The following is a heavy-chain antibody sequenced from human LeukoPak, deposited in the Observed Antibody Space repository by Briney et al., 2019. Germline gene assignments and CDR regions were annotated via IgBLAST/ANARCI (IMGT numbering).Heavy chain of an antibody. CDR2: IGPSNHYT. CDR3: ARDSYYGGHYSFFEH. CDR1: AYTFTNFR. Sequence: ASVKVSCTTSAYTFTNFRIHWVRQAPGHGFEWMGWIGPSNHYTEYAHKLQDRLTLTTDTSTTTAHMELRSLTFDDTAIYFCARDSYYGGHYSFFEHWGQGTLVTVSS. J-gene: IGHJ4*02. V-gene: IGHV1-18*01. D-gene: IGHD4/OR15-4a*01.